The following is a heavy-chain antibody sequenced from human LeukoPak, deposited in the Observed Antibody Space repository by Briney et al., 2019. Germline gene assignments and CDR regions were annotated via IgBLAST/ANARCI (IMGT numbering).Heavy chain of an antibody. CDR3: ARGRGDYGANYFDY. D-gene: IGHD4-17*01. CDR1: GFTFDDYA. CDR2: INWDSNSI. Sequence: GRSLRLSCAASGFTFDDYAMHWVRQAPGKGLEWVSGINWDSNSIAYADSVKSRFTISRDNAKNSLYLQMNSLRAEDMALYYCARGRGDYGANYFDYWGQGTLVTVSS. J-gene: IGHJ4*02. V-gene: IGHV3-9*03.